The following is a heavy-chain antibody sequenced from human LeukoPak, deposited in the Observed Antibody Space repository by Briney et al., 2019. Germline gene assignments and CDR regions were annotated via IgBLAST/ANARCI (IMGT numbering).Heavy chain of an antibody. CDR2: IYYSGST. V-gene: IGHV4-39*07. CDR3: ARTRAIAVAEDY. D-gene: IGHD6-19*01. J-gene: IGHJ4*02. CDR1: GGSISSSSYY. Sequence: PSETLSLTCTVSGGSISSSSYYWGWIRQPPGKGLEWIGSIYYSGSTYYNPSLKSRVTISVDTSKNQFSLKLSSVTAADTAVYYCARTRAIAVAEDYWGQGTLVTVSS.